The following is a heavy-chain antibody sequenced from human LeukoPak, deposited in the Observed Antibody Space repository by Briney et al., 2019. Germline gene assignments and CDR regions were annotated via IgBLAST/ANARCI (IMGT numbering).Heavy chain of an antibody. CDR3: TRNSVLRGWYRPSWFDP. Sequence: PGGSLRLSCTASGFTFGVYAMRWFRQAPGKGLEWVGFIRSKAYGGSTEYAASVKGRFTISRDDSKSIAYLQMNSLKTEDTAVYYCTRNSVLRGWYRPSWFDPWGQGTLVTVSS. D-gene: IGHD6-19*01. J-gene: IGHJ5*02. V-gene: IGHV3-49*03. CDR1: GFTFGVYA. CDR2: IRSKAYGGST.